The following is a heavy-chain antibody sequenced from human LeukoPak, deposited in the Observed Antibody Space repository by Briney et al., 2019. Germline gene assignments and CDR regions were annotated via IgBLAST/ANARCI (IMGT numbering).Heavy chain of an antibody. CDR2: IYYSGST. Sequence: PSETLSLTCTVSGGSISSGGYYWSWIRRHPGKGLEWIGYIYYSGSTYYNPSLKSRVTISVDTSKNQFSLKLSSVTAADTAVYYCARASTVTTPYYYYYYGMDVWGQGTTVTVSS. D-gene: IGHD4-17*01. V-gene: IGHV4-31*03. CDR3: ARASTVTTPYYYYYYGMDV. J-gene: IGHJ6*02. CDR1: GGSISSGGYY.